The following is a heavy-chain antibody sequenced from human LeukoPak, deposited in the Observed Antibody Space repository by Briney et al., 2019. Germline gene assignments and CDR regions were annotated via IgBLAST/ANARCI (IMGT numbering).Heavy chain of an antibody. Sequence: ASVTVSCKASGYTFTSYGISWVRQAPGQGLEWMGWISAYNGNTNYAQKLQGRVTMTTDTSTSTAYMELRSLRSDDTAVYYCVRRGDYYCSGGSCPDFDYWGQGTLVTVSS. V-gene: IGHV1-18*01. CDR1: GYTFTSYG. J-gene: IGHJ4*02. CDR3: VRRGDYYCSGGSCPDFDY. D-gene: IGHD2-15*01. CDR2: ISAYNGNT.